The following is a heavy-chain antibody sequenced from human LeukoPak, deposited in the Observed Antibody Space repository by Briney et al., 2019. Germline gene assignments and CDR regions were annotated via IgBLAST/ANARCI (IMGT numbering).Heavy chain of an antibody. CDR2: IYYSGST. D-gene: IGHD6-13*01. Sequence: SETLSLTCTVSGGSISSSTYYWGWIRQPPGKGLEWIGSIYYSGSTYYNPSLKSRVAISVDTSKNQFSLKLSSVTAADTAVYYCAGEPGIAAAGTWFDPWGQGTLVTVSS. J-gene: IGHJ5*02. CDR3: AGEPGIAAAGTWFDP. CDR1: GGSISSSTYY. V-gene: IGHV4-39*07.